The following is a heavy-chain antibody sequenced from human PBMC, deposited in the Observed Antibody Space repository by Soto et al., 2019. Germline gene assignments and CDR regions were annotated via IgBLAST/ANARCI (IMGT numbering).Heavy chain of an antibody. J-gene: IGHJ4*02. CDR1: GGSISSGGYY. D-gene: IGHD3-22*01. CDR2: IYYSGST. V-gene: IGHV4-31*03. CDR3: ARDPGFNDSSAKGGSFDY. Sequence: SETLSLTCTVSGGSISSGGYYWSWIRQHPGKGLEWIGYIYYSGSTYYNPSLKSRVTISVDTSKNQFSLKLSSVTAADTAVYYCARDPGFNDSSAKGGSFDYWGQGTLVTVSS.